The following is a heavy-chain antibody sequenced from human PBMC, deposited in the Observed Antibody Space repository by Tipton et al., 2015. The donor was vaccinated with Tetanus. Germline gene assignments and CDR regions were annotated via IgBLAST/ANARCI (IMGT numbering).Heavy chain of an antibody. CDR3: ATVGAGLRRREGPLDS. J-gene: IGHJ3*02. V-gene: IGHV1-8*01. CDR1: GYKFINYD. CDR2: MNPSSGNT. D-gene: IGHD1-1*01. Sequence: QLVQSGAEQRKPGASVKVSCKASGYKFINYDIIWVRQADGEGLEWMGWMNPSSGNTGFAQKFQGRVTMTSSSAITTAYMELSSLRSDDTAVYYCATVGAGLRRREGPLDSWGQGTMVTVSS.